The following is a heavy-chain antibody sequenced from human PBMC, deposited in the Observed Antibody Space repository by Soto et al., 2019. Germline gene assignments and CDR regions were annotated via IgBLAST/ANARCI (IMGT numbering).Heavy chain of an antibody. CDR3: ARDGGTQVTGLWNFGS. J-gene: IGHJ4*02. V-gene: IGHV3-33*01. D-gene: IGHD2-21*02. CDR1: GFTLISYX. CDR2: ILYDGTKR. Sequence: PWGSXRLSYRASGFTLISYXMHRVRQPPGXGLEWLAAILYDGTKRNYAEGRKGRLLISXENCKKTRYLEMNSLRAEDTAVYYCARDGGTQVTGLWNFGSLGQGTLVTLS.